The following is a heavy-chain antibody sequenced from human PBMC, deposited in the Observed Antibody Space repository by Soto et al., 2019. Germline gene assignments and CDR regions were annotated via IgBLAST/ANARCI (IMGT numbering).Heavy chain of an antibody. CDR1: GFTFTSYG. D-gene: IGHD4-4*01. J-gene: IGHJ6*02. V-gene: IGHV3-30*03. CDR3: ARSRDGYSFYFYYGMDG. CDR2: ILHDGSAE. Sequence: VGSLRLSCAASGFTFTSYGMHWVRQAPGKGLEWMALILHDGSAEYYADSVKDRFTISRDNSKNTLYLQMNSLRAEDTAVYYCARSRDGYSFYFYYGMDGWGQGTTVTVSS.